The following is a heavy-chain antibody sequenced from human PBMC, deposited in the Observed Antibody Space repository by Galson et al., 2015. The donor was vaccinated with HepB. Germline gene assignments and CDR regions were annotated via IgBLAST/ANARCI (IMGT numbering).Heavy chain of an antibody. CDR2: ISSSSSYI. D-gene: IGHD3-9*01. J-gene: IGHJ4*02. V-gene: IGHV3-21*01. Sequence: SLRLSCAASGFTFSSYSMNWVRQAPGKGLEWVSSISSSSSYIYYADSVKGRFTISRDNAKNSLYLQMNSLRAEDTAVYYCARVHYDILTGYYKGVDYWGQGTLVTVSS. CDR3: ARVHYDILTGYYKGVDY. CDR1: GFTFSSYS.